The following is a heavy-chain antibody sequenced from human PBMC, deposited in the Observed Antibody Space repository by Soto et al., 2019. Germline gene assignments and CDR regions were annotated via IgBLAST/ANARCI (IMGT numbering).Heavy chain of an antibody. D-gene: IGHD5-18*01. CDR3: AQCGGYSYGPYDY. V-gene: IGHV3-48*01. Sequence: DSVEGRFTISRDNAKNSLDLQMNSLRAEDTAVYYCAQCGGYSYGPYDYWGQGTLVTVSS. J-gene: IGHJ4*02.